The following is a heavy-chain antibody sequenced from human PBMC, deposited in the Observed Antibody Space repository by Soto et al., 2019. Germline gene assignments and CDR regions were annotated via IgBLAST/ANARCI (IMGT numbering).Heavy chain of an antibody. Sequence: QVQLVQSGAEVKKPGSSVKVSCKASGDSFNRFALSWVRQAPGQGLEWMGGIIPVFGTTKYAESFEGRVTMTADESTSTAYLDLSSLRFEDTAVYFCARDKGSIFGVVNDAFDIWGQGTLVTVSS. V-gene: IGHV1-69*01. J-gene: IGHJ3*02. CDR2: IIPVFGTT. CDR1: GDSFNRFA. CDR3: ARDKGSIFGVVNDAFDI. D-gene: IGHD3-3*01.